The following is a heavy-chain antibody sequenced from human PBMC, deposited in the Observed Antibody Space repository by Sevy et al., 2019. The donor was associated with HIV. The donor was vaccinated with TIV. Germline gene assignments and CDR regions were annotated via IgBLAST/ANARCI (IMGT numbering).Heavy chain of an antibody. V-gene: IGHV3-23*01. J-gene: IGHJ1*01. CDR3: AKDGSPGRVGYCSGGSCVPGFRNEYFQH. CDR1: GFTFSSYA. Sequence: GGSLRLSCAASGFTFSSYAMSWVRQAPGKGLEWVSAISGSGGSTYYADSVKGRFTISRDNSKNTLYLQMNSLRAEDTAVYYCAKDGSPGRVGYCSGGSCVPGFRNEYFQHWGQGTLVTVSS. CDR2: ISGSGGST. D-gene: IGHD2-15*01.